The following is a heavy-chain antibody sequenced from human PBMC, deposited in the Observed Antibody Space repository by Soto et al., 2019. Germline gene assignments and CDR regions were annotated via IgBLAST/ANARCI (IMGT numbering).Heavy chain of an antibody. V-gene: IGHV4-39*01. CDR1: GASISGSYYY. Sequence: PSETLSLTCAVSGASISGSYYYWAWLRQSPGKGPEWIGSVFYTGFTSYNPSLESRVSASVDTSKSQFSLKLSAVTAADTAVYYCATTQKGYNGNYFDHWGQGALVTVSS. J-gene: IGHJ4*02. CDR2: VFYTGFT. CDR3: ATTQKGYNGNYFDH. D-gene: IGHD1-20*01.